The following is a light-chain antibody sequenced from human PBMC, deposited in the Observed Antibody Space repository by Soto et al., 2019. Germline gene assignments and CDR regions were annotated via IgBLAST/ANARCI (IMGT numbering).Light chain of an antibody. Sequence: EIVLTQSPGTLSLSPGDRATLSCRASQSVSNNYLAWYQQKPGQAPRLLFYGASNRATVIPDRFSGSWSGTDFTLTISRLEHEDFAVYYCQQYGSSGTFGQGTKVEIK. CDR2: GAS. CDR1: QSVSNNY. V-gene: IGKV3-20*01. J-gene: IGKJ1*01. CDR3: QQYGSSGT.